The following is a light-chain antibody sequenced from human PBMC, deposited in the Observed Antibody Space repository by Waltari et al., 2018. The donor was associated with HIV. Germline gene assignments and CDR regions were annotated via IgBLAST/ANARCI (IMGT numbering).Light chain of an antibody. Sequence: QSVLTQPPSASGTPGQGVTLSCSGSSSNIGSNYVYWYQQLPGTAPKLLIYRNNQRPSGVPDRFSGSKSGTSASLAISGLRSEDEADYYCAVWGDSLNSYVFGTGTEVTVL. CDR2: RNN. V-gene: IGLV1-47*01. J-gene: IGLJ1*01. CDR1: SSNIGSNY. CDR3: AVWGDSLNSYV.